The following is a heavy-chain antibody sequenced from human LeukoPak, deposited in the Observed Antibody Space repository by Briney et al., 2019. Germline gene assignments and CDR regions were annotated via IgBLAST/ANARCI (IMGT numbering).Heavy chain of an antibody. D-gene: IGHD7-27*01. J-gene: IGHJ3*02. CDR2: ISSSGSTI. CDR1: GFTFSSYE. Sequence: QPGGSLRLSCAASGFTFSSYEMNWVRQAPGKGLEWVSYISSSGSTIYYADSVKGRFTISRDNAKNSLYLQMNSLRAEDTAVYYCSRLGDAFDIWGQGTMVTVSS. V-gene: IGHV3-48*03. CDR3: SRLGDAFDI.